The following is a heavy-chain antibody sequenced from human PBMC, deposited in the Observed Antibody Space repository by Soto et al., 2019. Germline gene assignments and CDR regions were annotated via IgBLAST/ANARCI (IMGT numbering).Heavy chain of an antibody. CDR1: GFTCSSKY. CDR3: TREDVHCSGGRCYGVPMDV. J-gene: IGHJ6*04. Sequence: EVQLVESGGGLVQPGGSLGPSSAPSGFTCSSKYMSWVRQAPGKGLEWVSLIQSGGSTYYAGAVKGRFTISRDNSENTLFLQMNSLRVEDTAVYYCTREDVHCSGGRCYGVPMDVWGKGTTVTVSA. V-gene: IGHV3-66*01. CDR2: IQSGGST. D-gene: IGHD2-15*01.